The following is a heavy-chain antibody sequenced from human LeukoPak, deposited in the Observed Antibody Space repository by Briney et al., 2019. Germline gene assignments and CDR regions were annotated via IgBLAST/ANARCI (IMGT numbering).Heavy chain of an antibody. D-gene: IGHD6-13*01. V-gene: IGHV3-53*01. J-gene: IGHJ4*02. Sequence: GGSLRLSCAASGFIVSSNYMSWVRQAPGKGLEWVSVISGGGITYYTDSVKGRFTISRDNSKNTLYLQMNSLRAEDTAVYYCATAAAGREGDYWGQGTLVTVSS. CDR1: GFIVSSNY. CDR2: ISGGGIT. CDR3: ATAAAGREGDY.